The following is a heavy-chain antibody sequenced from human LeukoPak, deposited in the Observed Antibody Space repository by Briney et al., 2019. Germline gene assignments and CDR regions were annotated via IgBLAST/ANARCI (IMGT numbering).Heavy chain of an antibody. Sequence: GGSLRLSCAASGFTFSSYWMHWVRQAPGKGLVWVSRINRDGSSTSYADSVKGRVTISRDNAKNTLYLQMNSLRAEDTAVYYCARSRHPFDWLSLFDYWGQGTLVTVSS. CDR3: ARSRHPFDWLSLFDY. V-gene: IGHV3-74*01. J-gene: IGHJ4*02. CDR2: INRDGSST. CDR1: GFTFSSYW. D-gene: IGHD3-9*01.